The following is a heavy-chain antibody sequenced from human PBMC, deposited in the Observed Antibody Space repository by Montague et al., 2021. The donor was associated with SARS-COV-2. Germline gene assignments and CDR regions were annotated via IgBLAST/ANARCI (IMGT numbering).Heavy chain of an antibody. CDR3: TRDYRSIVGDGLEI. CDR1: GFTFSNYD. Sequence: LSLSASGFTFSNYDMNWVRQAPGKGPEWISYISTSAYTTSYAGSVKGRFTISRDNGKNSLFLQMNSLRVEDTAVYYCTRDYRSIVGDGLEIWGQGTKVTVSS. CDR2: ISTSAYTT. V-gene: IGHV3-48*03. D-gene: IGHD3-16*02. J-gene: IGHJ3*02.